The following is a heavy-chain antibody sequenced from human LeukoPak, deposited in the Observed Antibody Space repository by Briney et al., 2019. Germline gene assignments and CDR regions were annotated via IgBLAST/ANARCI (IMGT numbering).Heavy chain of an antibody. J-gene: IGHJ6*02. Sequence: SVKVSCKASGGTFSSYAVSWVRQAPGQGLEWMGGIIPIFGTANYAQKFQGRVTITADESTSTAYMELSSLRSEDTAVYYCAREAPRFLETLYYYGMDVWGQGTTVTVSS. V-gene: IGHV1-69*13. CDR3: AREAPRFLETLYYYGMDV. CDR2: IIPIFGTA. D-gene: IGHD3-3*01. CDR1: GGTFSSYA.